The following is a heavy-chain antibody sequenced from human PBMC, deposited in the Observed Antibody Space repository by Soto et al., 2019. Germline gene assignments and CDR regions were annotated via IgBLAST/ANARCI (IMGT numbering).Heavy chain of an antibody. V-gene: IGHV4-59*08. CDR3: ASGVRPDTTFFFFEY. J-gene: IGHJ4*02. D-gene: IGHD1-1*01. CDR2: IYYRGST. CDR1: GVSISTYY. Sequence: SETLSLTCNVSGVSISTYYWSWLRQSPGKGLEWIGFIYYRGSTTYNPSLRSRGTISVDTSKKEFSLKMTSATAADTAAYFFASGVRPDTTFFFFEYGIQGTHDNVSS.